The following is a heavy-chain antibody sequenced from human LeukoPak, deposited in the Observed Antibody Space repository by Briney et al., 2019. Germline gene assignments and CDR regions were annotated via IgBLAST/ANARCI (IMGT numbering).Heavy chain of an antibody. D-gene: IGHD3-10*01. CDR2: ISYDGSNK. CDR1: GFTFSNYG. J-gene: IGHJ4*01. Sequence: GGSLRLSCAASGFTFSNYGMHWVRQAPGKGLEWVAVISYDGSNKYYVDSVKGRFIISRDDARNSLSLQMNSLRAEDTAVYYCAGSFGDVKNFWGQGTLVTVSS. CDR3: AGSFGDVKNF. V-gene: IGHV3-30*03.